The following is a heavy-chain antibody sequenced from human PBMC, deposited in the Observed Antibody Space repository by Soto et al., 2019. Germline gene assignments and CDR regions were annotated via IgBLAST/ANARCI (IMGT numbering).Heavy chain of an antibody. CDR3: AKGGTLVIQGYWYFDL. J-gene: IGHJ2*01. CDR2: ISGSGGST. Sequence: GGSLRLSCTASGFTFSSYAMSWVRQAPGKGLEWVSAISGSGGSTYYADSVKGRFTISRDNSKNTLYLQMNSLRAEDTAVYYCAKGGTLVIQGYWYFDLWGRGTLVTVSS. V-gene: IGHV3-23*01. D-gene: IGHD3-9*01. CDR1: GFTFSSYA.